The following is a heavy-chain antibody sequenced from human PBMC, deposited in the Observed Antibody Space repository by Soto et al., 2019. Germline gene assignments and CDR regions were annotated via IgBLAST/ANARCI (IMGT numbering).Heavy chain of an antibody. D-gene: IGHD3-10*01. J-gene: IGHJ5*02. Sequence: GGSLRLSCAASGFIFSSYSMNWVRQAPGKGLEWISYISLSSSTIDYADSVKGRFTISRDNAKNSLYLQMNSLRAEDTAVYYCARALGSWFAPWGQGTLVTVSS. V-gene: IGHV3-48*04. CDR1: GFIFSSYS. CDR2: ISLSSSTI. CDR3: ARALGSWFAP.